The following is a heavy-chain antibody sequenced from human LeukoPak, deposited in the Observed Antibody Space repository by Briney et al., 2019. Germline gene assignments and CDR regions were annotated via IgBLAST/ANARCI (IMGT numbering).Heavy chain of an antibody. D-gene: IGHD6-13*01. CDR2: IYYSGST. V-gene: IGHV4-59*12. CDR3: ASSSWLLNAFDI. Sequence: SETLSLTCTVSGGSISSYYWSWIRQPPGKGLEWIGYIYYSGSTNYNPSLKSRVTISVDTSKNQFSLKLSSVTAADTAVYYCASSSWLLNAFDIWGQGTMVTVSS. CDR1: GGSISSYY. J-gene: IGHJ3*02.